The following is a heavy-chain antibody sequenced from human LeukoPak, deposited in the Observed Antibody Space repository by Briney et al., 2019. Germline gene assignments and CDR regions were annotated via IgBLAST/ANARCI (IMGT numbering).Heavy chain of an antibody. CDR3: ARGVSMVRGVIITPLSVGFPDY. D-gene: IGHD3-10*01. V-gene: IGHV4-34*01. J-gene: IGHJ4*02. Sequence: SETLSLTCAVYGGSFSGYYWSWIRQPPGKGLEWIGEINHSGSTNYNPSLKSRVTISVDTPKNQFSLKLSSVTAADTAVYYCARGVSMVRGVIITPLSVGFPDYWGQGTLVTVSS. CDR2: INHSGST. CDR1: GGSFSGYY.